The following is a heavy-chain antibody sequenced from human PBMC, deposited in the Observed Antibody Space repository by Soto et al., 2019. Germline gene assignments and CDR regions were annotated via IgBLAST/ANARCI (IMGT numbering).Heavy chain of an antibody. CDR1: GFTFSGYW. Sequence: GSLRLSCAASGFTFSGYWMTWVRQAPGKGLEGVANISPDGSEEYYVDSVKGRFTISRDNSKNTLYLQMNSLRAEDTAVYYCARALFGELSNYYYYYGMDVWGQGTTVTVSS. CDR3: ARALFGELSNYYYYYGMDV. D-gene: IGHD3-10*02. J-gene: IGHJ6*02. CDR2: ISPDGSEE. V-gene: IGHV3-7*02.